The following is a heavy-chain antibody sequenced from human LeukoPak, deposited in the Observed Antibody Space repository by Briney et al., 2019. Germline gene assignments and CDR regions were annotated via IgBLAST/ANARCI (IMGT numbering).Heavy chain of an antibody. CDR3: ARDWSSKYPFYYGMDV. Sequence: GGSLTLSCAASGFTFSSYAMHWVRQAPGKGLEWMAVMSYDGSNKYYADSVKGRFTISRDNSKNTLYLQMNSLRAEDTAVYYCARDWSSKYPFYYGMDVWGQGTTVTVSS. CDR1: GFTFSSYA. J-gene: IGHJ6*02. V-gene: IGHV3-30-3*01. D-gene: IGHD4-11*01. CDR2: MSYDGSNK.